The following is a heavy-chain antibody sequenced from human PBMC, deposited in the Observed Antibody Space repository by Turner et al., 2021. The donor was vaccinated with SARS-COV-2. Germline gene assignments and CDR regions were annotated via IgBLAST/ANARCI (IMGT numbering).Heavy chain of an antibody. V-gene: IGHV3-66*01. CDR1: GFAVSNNY. D-gene: IGHD4-17*01. Sequence: EVHLVKSGGGLVQPGGSLRLSCAASGFAVSNNYMCWVRQAAGKGLECVSLIYSGGSTYYADSVTGRFTISRDNSKNTLYLQMNSLRAEDTAVYYCATRMTTLPQWGQGTLVTVSS. CDR3: ATRMTTLPQ. CDR2: IYSGGST. J-gene: IGHJ4*02.